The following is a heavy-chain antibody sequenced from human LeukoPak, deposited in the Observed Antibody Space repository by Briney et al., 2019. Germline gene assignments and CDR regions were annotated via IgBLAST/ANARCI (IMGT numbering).Heavy chain of an antibody. Sequence: ASVQVSCKASGYTFTSYAIHWVRQSPGQGLDWMGWITPSGGTNYPQKFPGRVAITWDTSITTAYMDLSRLTSDDTAVYYCARDRYGDGFAHLDYWGQGALVTVSS. CDR1: GYTFTSYA. CDR2: ITPSGGT. V-gene: IGHV1-2*02. CDR3: ARDRYGDGFAHLDY. J-gene: IGHJ4*02. D-gene: IGHD5-24*01.